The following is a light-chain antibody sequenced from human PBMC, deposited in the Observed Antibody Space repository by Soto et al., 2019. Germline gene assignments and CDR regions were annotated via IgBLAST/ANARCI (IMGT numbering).Light chain of an antibody. CDR1: STDIGTYYH. CDR2: EVS. CDR3: CSYTTGSTLV. J-gene: IGLJ1*01. Sequence: QSAQAQPASVSGSPGQSITISCTGTSTDIGTYYHVSWYRQHPGKVPQLIIYEVSNRPSGLSNRFSGSKSGNAASLTISGLQAEDEADYYCCSYTTGSTLVFGTGTKVTVL. V-gene: IGLV2-14*01.